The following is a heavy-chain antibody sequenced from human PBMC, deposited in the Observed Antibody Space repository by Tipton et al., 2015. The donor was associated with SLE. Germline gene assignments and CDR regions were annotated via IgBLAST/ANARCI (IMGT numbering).Heavy chain of an antibody. V-gene: IGHV4-59*01. D-gene: IGHD1-1*01. CDR3: ARGPQLGIHFDS. CDR1: GGSISSYY. J-gene: IGHJ4*02. Sequence: TLSLTCTVSGGSISSYYWSWIRQPPGKGLEWIGYIYYSGSTNYNPSLKSRVTISVDTSKNQFSLKLSSVTAADTAVYYCARGPQLGIHFDSWGQGALVTVPS. CDR2: IYYSGST.